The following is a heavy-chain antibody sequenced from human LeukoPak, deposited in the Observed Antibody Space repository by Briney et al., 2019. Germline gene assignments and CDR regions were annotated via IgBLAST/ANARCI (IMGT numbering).Heavy chain of an antibody. CDR3: ARALEMATPFTDF. CDR2: LSDSGGST. D-gene: IGHD5-24*01. Sequence: GGSLRLSCAAFGFTFSSYAMSWVRQAPGKGLEWVSGLSDSGGSTYYADSVKGRFTISRDNSKNTLYLQMNSLRAEDTAVYYCARALEMATPFTDFWGQGSLVTVSS. J-gene: IGHJ4*02. CDR1: GFTFSSYA. V-gene: IGHV3-23*01.